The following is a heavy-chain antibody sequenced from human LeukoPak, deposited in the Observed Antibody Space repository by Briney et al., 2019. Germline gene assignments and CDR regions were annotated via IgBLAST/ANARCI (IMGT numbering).Heavy chain of an antibody. D-gene: IGHD3-10*01. Sequence: ASVKVSCKASGYTFTSYDINWVRQATGQGLEWMGWMNPNSGNTGYAQKLQGRVTMTTDTSTSTAYMELRSLRSDDTAVYYCARDRGPIYPSLYWGQGTLVTVSS. J-gene: IGHJ4*02. CDR2: MNPNSGNT. CDR1: GYTFTSYD. V-gene: IGHV1-8*01. CDR3: ARDRGPIYPSLY.